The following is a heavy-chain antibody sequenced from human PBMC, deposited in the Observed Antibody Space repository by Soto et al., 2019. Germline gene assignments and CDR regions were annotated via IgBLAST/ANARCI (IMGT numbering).Heavy chain of an antibody. Sequence: GGSLRLSCAASGFTFSYYTMNWVRQAPGKGLEWVSSIISSDYIYYADSVEGRFTISRDNAKNSVYLQMDSLRAEDTAVYYCARDRESLSYWGQGTLVTVSS. CDR2: IISSDYI. CDR3: ARDRESLSY. J-gene: IGHJ4*02. V-gene: IGHV3-21*01. CDR1: GFTFSYYT.